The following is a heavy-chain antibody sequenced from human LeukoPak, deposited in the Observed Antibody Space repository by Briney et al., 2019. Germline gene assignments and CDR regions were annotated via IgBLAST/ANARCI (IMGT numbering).Heavy chain of an antibody. V-gene: IGHV3-53*01. CDR1: GFTVSSNY. Sequence: PGGSLRLSCAASGFTVSSNYMSSVRQAPGKRLEWGSVIYSGVITDYAESVKGRFTISRDNSKTTLYLQMNSLRAEDTAVYYCARERPGMDYMDVWGKGTTVTVSS. J-gene: IGHJ6*03. CDR3: ARERPGMDYMDV. CDR2: IYSGVIT.